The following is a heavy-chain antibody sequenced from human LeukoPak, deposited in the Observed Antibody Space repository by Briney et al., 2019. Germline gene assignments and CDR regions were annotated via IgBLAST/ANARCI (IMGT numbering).Heavy chain of an antibody. Sequence: GGSLRLSCAASGFTFSSYSMNWVRQAPGKGLEWVSSISSSSSYIYYADSVKGRFTISRDNAKNSLYLQMNSLRAEDTAVYYCAKGDSGYGYFDYWGQGTLVTVSS. CDR1: GFTFSSYS. V-gene: IGHV3-21*04. D-gene: IGHD5-12*01. J-gene: IGHJ4*02. CDR3: AKGDSGYGYFDY. CDR2: ISSSSSYI.